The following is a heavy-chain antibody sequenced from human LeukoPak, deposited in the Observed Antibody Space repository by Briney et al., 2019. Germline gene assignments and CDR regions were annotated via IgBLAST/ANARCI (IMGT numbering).Heavy chain of an antibody. CDR2: IMPLFGTA. V-gene: IGHV1-69*13. CDR3: ARDVHGDYGSGWFDP. CDR1: GGTFNNSA. Sequence: VKVSCKTSGGTFNNSAISWVRQAPGQGLEWLGGIMPLFGTAGYAQKFQGRVTITKDESTRTVYLELTSLTSDDTAVYYCARDVHGDYGSGWFDPWGQGTLVSVSS. D-gene: IGHD4-17*01. J-gene: IGHJ5*02.